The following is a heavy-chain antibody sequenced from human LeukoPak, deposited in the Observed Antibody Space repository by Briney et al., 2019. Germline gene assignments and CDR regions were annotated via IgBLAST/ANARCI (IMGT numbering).Heavy chain of an antibody. CDR3: ARLIAAAGSGAFDI. Sequence: PSETLSLTCTVSGGSISSGGYYWSWIRQPPGKGLEWIGYIYHSGSTYYNPSLKSRVTISVDRSKNQFSLKLSSVTAADTAVYYCARLIAAAGSGAFDIWGQGTMVTVSS. CDR2: IYHSGST. CDR1: GGSISSGGYY. D-gene: IGHD6-13*01. J-gene: IGHJ3*02. V-gene: IGHV4-30-2*01.